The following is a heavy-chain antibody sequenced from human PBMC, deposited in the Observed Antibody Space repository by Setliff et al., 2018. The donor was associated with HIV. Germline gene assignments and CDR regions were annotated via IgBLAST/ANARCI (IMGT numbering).Heavy chain of an antibody. CDR1: SGSISSYY. J-gene: IGHJ3*02. CDR2: IYYSGST. Sequence: SETLSLTCTVSSGSISSYYWTWIRQPPGKGLEWIGYIYYSGSTNYNPSLKSRVTISVDTSKNQFSLKLSSVTAADTAVYYCARDRYYYDSSGYSGAFDIWGQGTMVTVPS. V-gene: IGHV4-59*01. D-gene: IGHD3-22*01. CDR3: ARDRYYYDSSGYSGAFDI.